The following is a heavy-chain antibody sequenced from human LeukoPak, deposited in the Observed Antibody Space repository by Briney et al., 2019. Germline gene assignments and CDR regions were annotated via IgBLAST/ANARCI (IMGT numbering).Heavy chain of an antibody. J-gene: IGHJ5*02. V-gene: IGHV4-38-2*02. CDR1: GYSISSGYY. CDR2: IYHSGST. Sequence: SETLSLTCTVSGYSISSGYYWGWIRQPPGKGLEWIGSIYHSGSTYYNPSLKSRVTISVDTSKNQFSLKLSSVTAADTAVYYCASGLYDSPEELRFDPWGQGTLVTVSS. CDR3: ASGLYDSPEELRFDP. D-gene: IGHD3-22*01.